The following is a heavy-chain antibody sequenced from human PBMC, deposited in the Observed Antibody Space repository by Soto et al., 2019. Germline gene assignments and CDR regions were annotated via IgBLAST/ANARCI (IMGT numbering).Heavy chain of an antibody. CDR1: GFTFSNYG. J-gene: IGHJ4*02. V-gene: IGHV3-23*01. CDR2: ISGRGGAT. CDR3: AKGGVLYATSFIDY. D-gene: IGHD2-2*01. Sequence: EVQLLESGGGLVQPGGSLRLSCAASGFTFSNYGMSWVRQAPGKGLEWVSAISGRGGATYYADSVKGRFTVSTDSSKNTLYLQMTSLRADDTATYFCAKGGVLYATSFIDYWGQGTLVTVSS.